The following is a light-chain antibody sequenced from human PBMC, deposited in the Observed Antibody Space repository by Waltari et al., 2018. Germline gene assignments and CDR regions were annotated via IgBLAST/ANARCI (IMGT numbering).Light chain of an antibody. Sequence: IMLTQSPGTLSLSPGERATLSCRASQSISRYLAWYQQKPGQAPRLLIYGASTRATGIPDRFSGSGSRTDFSLTISGLEPEDSAVYYCQHHFRLPATFGQGTKVEIK. CDR3: QHHFRLPAT. V-gene: IGKV3-20*01. CDR2: GAS. CDR1: QSISRY. J-gene: IGKJ1*01.